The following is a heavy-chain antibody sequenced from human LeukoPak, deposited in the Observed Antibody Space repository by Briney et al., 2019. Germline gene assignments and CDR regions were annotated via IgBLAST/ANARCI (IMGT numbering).Heavy chain of an antibody. CDR2: IKQDGSEK. Sequence: PGGSLRLSCAASGFTFSSYWMSWVRQAPGKGLEWVANIKQDGSEKYYVDSVKGRFTISRDNAKNSLYLQMNSLRAEDTAVYYCAIGSYYYGSGSYYESYYFDYWGQGTLVTVSS. CDR1: GFTFSSYW. CDR3: AIGSYYYGSGSYYESYYFDY. D-gene: IGHD3-10*01. J-gene: IGHJ4*02. V-gene: IGHV3-7*03.